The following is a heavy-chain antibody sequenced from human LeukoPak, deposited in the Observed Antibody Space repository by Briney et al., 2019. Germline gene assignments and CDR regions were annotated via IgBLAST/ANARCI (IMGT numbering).Heavy chain of an antibody. CDR1: GFTFSSYT. CDR3: ARGYCSGGSCYWYFDL. V-gene: IGHV3-21*01. J-gene: IGHJ2*01. D-gene: IGHD2-15*01. Sequence: PGGSLRLSCAASGFTFSSYTMSWVRQAPGKGLEWVSSISSSISYIYYADSVKDRFTISRDNAKNSLFLQMNSLRAEDTAVYYCARGYCSGGSCYWYFDLWGRGTLVTVSS. CDR2: ISSSISYI.